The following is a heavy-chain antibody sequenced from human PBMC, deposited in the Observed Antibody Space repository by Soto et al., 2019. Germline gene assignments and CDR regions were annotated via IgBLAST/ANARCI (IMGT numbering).Heavy chain of an antibody. D-gene: IGHD2-2*01. J-gene: IGHJ6*02. V-gene: IGHV4-34*01. CDR1: GGAINSYY. CDR2: INHYGST. CDR3: AREACSTTSCYHD. Sequence: PSETLSLTCTVSGGAINSYYWTWIRQPAGKGLEWIGEINHYGSTNQNPSLKSRVTLSIDTSKNQFSLKLSSVTAADTAVYYCAREACSTTSCYHDWGQGTTVTVSS.